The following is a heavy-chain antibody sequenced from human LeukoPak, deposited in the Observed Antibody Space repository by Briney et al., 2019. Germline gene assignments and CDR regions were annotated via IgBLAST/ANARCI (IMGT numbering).Heavy chain of an antibody. Sequence: GASVKLSCKASGYTFTSYDINLVRQATGQGLEWMGWMNLNSGNTGYAHTFQGRVTITRNTSITTAYMELSRLRSEDTAVYYWARGTYYDILTGYYKEGYYYYGMDVWGQGTTVTVSS. CDR2: MNLNSGNT. D-gene: IGHD3-9*01. J-gene: IGHJ6*02. CDR1: GYTFTSYD. CDR3: ARGTYYDILTGYYKEGYYYYGMDV. V-gene: IGHV1-8*01.